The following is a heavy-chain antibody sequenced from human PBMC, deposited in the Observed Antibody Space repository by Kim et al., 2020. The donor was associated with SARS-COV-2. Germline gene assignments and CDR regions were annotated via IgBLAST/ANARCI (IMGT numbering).Heavy chain of an antibody. Sequence: VDSVKGRFTISRDNAKNSLYLQMNSLRAEDTAVYYCARDIAAADLSWFDPWGQGTLVTVSS. J-gene: IGHJ5*02. D-gene: IGHD6-13*01. V-gene: IGHV3-7*03. CDR3: ARDIAAADLSWFDP.